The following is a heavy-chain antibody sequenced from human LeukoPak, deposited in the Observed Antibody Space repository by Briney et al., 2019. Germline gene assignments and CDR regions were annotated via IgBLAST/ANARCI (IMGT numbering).Heavy chain of an antibody. CDR1: GYSFTNYW. V-gene: IGHV5-51*01. CDR2: IYPDDSDT. J-gene: IGHJ4*02. Sequence: GESLKISCRGSGYSFTNYWIAWVRQMPGKGLEWMGIIYPDDSDTRYSPSFQGQVTISADKSISTAYLQWSSLKASDTAVYYCARRGSCSTTSCYEYFDYWGQGTLVTVSS. D-gene: IGHD2-2*01. CDR3: ARRGSCSTTSCYEYFDY.